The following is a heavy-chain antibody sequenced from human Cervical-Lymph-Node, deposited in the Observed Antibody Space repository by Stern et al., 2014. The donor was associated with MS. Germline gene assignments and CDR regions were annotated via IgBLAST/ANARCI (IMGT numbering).Heavy chain of an antibody. D-gene: IGHD2-15*01. V-gene: IGHV2-26*01. CDR2: IFLNYEK. J-gene: IGHJ6*02. Sequence: QVTLKESGPVLVKPTETLTLTCTVSGFSLSDSRMGVSWFRQPPGKAPEWLAHIFLNYEKSSSPSLKSRLTISKDTSKSQVVLSMINMDPVDTATYYCARVLGGYCGGGRCYLTPYGMDVWGQGTPVTVSS. CDR1: GFSLSDSRMG. CDR3: ARVLGGYCGGGRCYLTPYGMDV.